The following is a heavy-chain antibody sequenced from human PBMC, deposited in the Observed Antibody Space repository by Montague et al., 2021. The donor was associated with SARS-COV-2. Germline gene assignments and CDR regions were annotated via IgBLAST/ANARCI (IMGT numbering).Heavy chain of an antibody. Sequence: SETLSLTCTVSDGSISHYYWNWIRQPPGKGLEWIGYIHFSGSTNXXPSLKSRVAISLDSSENQFSLKLSSVTAADTAVYYCSRHPPGSARAEYWGQGILVTVSS. V-gene: IGHV4-59*08. CDR2: IHFSGST. J-gene: IGHJ4*02. CDR1: DGSISHYY. D-gene: IGHD2-15*01. CDR3: SRHPPGSARAEY.